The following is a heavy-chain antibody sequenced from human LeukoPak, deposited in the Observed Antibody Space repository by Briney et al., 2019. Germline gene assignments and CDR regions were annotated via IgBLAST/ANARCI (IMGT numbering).Heavy chain of an antibody. D-gene: IGHD6-19*01. CDR2: IYYSGCT. CDR1: GGSISSYY. Sequence: SETLSLTCTVSGGSISSYYWSWIRQPPGKGLEWIGYIYYSGCTNYNPSLKSRVTISVDTSKNQFSLKLSSVTAADTAVYYCARGMGTAVAGPYFDYWGQGTLVTVSS. J-gene: IGHJ4*02. CDR3: ARGMGTAVAGPYFDY. V-gene: IGHV4-59*01.